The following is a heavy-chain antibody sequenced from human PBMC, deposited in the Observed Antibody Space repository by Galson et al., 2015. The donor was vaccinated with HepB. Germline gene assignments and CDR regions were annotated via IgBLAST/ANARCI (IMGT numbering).Heavy chain of an antibody. CDR2: ISGSGGST. CDR1: GFTFSSYA. V-gene: IGHV3-23*01. Sequence: SLRLSCAASGFTFSSYAMSWVRQAPGKGLEWVSAISGSGGSTYYADSVKGRFTISRDNSKNTLYLQMNSLRAEDTAVYYCAKDPVYYDSSGYIPEDAFDIWGQGTMVTVSS. D-gene: IGHD3-22*01. J-gene: IGHJ3*02. CDR3: AKDPVYYDSSGYIPEDAFDI.